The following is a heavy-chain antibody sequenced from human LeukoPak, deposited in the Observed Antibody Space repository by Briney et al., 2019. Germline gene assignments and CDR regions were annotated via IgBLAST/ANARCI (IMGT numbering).Heavy chain of an antibody. CDR2: INSDGSST. CDR3: AKDQRSSSLPLNWFDP. D-gene: IGHD6-13*01. V-gene: IGHV3-74*01. Sequence: GGSLRLSCAASGFTFSSYWMHWVRQAPGKGLVWVSRINSDGSSTSYADSVKGRFTISRDNAKNTLYLQMNSLRAEDTAVYYCAKDQRSSSLPLNWFDPWGQGTLVTVSS. CDR1: GFTFSSYW. J-gene: IGHJ5*02.